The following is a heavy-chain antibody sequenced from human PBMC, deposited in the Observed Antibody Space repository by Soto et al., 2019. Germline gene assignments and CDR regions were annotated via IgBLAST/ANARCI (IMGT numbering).Heavy chain of an antibody. CDR2: IYYSGST. D-gene: IGHD3-22*01. Sequence: SDTLSLTCTVSGGSISSDYWSWIRQPPGKGLEWIGYIYYSGSTNYNPSLKSRVTISVDTSKNQFSLKLSSVTAADTAVYYCASAGSSGYYSLPSWGQGTLVTVSS. J-gene: IGHJ4*02. CDR1: GGSISSDY. V-gene: IGHV4-59*01. CDR3: ASAGSSGYYSLPS.